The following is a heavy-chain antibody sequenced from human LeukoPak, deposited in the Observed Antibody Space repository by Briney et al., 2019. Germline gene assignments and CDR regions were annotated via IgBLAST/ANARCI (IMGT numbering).Heavy chain of an antibody. CDR1: GFTVSSNY. V-gene: IGHV3-53*04. CDR2: IYSGGST. J-gene: IGHJ6*02. CDR3: ARDGRAQYYYDSSGYLQDYGMDV. Sequence: GGSLRFSCAASGFTVSSNYMSWVRQALGKGLEWVSVIYSGGSTYYADSVKGRFTISRHNSKNTLYLQMNSLRAEDTAVYYCARDGRAQYYYDSSGYLQDYGMDVWGQGTTVTVSS. D-gene: IGHD3-22*01.